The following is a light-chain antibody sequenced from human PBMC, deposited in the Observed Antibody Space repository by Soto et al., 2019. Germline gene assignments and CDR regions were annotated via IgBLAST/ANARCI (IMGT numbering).Light chain of an antibody. CDR2: GAS. Sequence: DIQMTQSPSSLSASVGDRVTITCRASQGIVNYLAWYQHKPVKVPKLLIYGASTLQSGVPSRFSGGGSGTEFTLTISSLQPEDVATYYCQKYNSALFTFGPGTKVDIK. V-gene: IGKV1-27*01. J-gene: IGKJ3*01. CDR3: QKYNSALFT. CDR1: QGIVNY.